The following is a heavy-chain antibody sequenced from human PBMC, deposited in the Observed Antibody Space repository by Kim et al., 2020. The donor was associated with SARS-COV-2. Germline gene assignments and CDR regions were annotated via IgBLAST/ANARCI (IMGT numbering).Heavy chain of an antibody. J-gene: IGHJ4*02. CDR3: ARDRLGGGCIDY. CDR2: IYYSGST. Sequence: SETLSLTCTVSGGSISSGGYYWSWIRQHPGKGLEWIGYIYYSGSTYYNPSLKSRVTISVDTSKNQFSLKLSSVTAADTAVYYCARDRLGGGCIDYWGQGTLVTVSS. V-gene: IGHV4-31*03. CDR1: GGSISSGGYY. D-gene: IGHD1-26*01.